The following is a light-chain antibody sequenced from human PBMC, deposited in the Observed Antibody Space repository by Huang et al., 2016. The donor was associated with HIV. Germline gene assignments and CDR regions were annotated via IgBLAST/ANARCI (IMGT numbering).Light chain of an antibody. V-gene: IGKV2-28*01. Sequence: DIVMTQSPLSLPVTPGEPASISCKSSQSLLHSKGYNYLDWYLQKPGQSPQLLIYLGSNRASGVPDRFSGSGSGTDFTLQISRVEAEDVGVYYCMQALQTITFGQGTRLEIE. CDR3: MQALQTIT. CDR2: LGS. J-gene: IGKJ5*01. CDR1: QSLLHSKGYNY.